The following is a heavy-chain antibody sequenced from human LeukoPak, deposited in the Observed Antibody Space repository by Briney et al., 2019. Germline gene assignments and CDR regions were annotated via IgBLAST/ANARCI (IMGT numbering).Heavy chain of an antibody. D-gene: IGHD3-9*01. CDR2: INHSGST. V-gene: IGHV4-34*01. CDR1: GGSFSGYY. Sequence: SETLSLTCAVYGGSFSGYYWSWIRQPPGKGLEWIGEINHSGSTNYNPSLKSRVTISVDTSKNQFSPKLSSVTAADTAVYYCARQLQYYDILTGYFPSPFDYWGQGTLVTVSS. J-gene: IGHJ4*02. CDR3: ARQLQYYDILTGYFPSPFDY.